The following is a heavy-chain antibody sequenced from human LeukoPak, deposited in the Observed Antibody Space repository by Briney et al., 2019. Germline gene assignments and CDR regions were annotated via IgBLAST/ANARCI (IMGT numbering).Heavy chain of an antibody. Sequence: PGGSLRLSCAASGFIFSSYSMNWVRQAPGKGLEWVSSISSSSNYIYYADSVKGRFTISRDKAKNSLFLQMNSLRVEDTAVYYCARDLVETTNRKYFDYWGQGTLVTVSS. D-gene: IGHD1-26*01. CDR1: GFIFSSYS. V-gene: IGHV3-21*01. J-gene: IGHJ4*02. CDR2: ISSSSNYI. CDR3: ARDLVETTNRKYFDY.